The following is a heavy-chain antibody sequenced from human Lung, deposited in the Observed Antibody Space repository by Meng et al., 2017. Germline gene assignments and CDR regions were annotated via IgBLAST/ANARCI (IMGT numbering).Heavy chain of an antibody. J-gene: IGHJ5*02. CDR1: GAHIRSSAGY. CDR3: ARHDHSDHGAPNRFDP. D-gene: IGHD4-17*01. CDR2: ISTGGSP. V-gene: IGHV4-39*01. Sequence: LEAAPGLCVPFDTLALTCTVSGAHIRSSAGYWGWVRLPAGKELQWIGSISTGGSPYYHPSLKSRVRSISVDTTKNQFSLNLDSVTAAKTASDFGARHDHSDHGAPNRFDPWGQGVLVTVSS.